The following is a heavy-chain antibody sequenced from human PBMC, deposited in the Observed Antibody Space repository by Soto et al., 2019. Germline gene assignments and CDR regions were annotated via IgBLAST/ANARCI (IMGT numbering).Heavy chain of an antibody. CDR3: ASPFPYCGGDCTYFYGMDV. V-gene: IGHV1-69*01. CDR1: GGTFSSYA. Sequence: QVQLVQSGAEVKKPGSSVKVSCKASGGTFSSYAISWVRQAPGQGLEWMGVIIPIFGTANYAQKFQGRVTSTEDASTSTAYMELSSLRSEDTAVYYCASPFPYCGGDCTYFYGMDVWGQGTTVTVSS. J-gene: IGHJ6*02. CDR2: IIPIFGTA. D-gene: IGHD2-21*02.